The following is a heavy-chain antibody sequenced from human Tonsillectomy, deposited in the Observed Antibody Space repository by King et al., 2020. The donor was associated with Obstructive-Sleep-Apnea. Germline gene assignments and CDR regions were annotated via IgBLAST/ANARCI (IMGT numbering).Heavy chain of an antibody. J-gene: IGHJ4*02. Sequence: VQLQESGPGLVKPSQTLSLTCTVSVGSISRGGYYWSWIRQHPGKGLEWIGYIYYSGSTYYNPSLKSRVTISVDTSKTQFSLRLSSLTAADTAVYYCARSVLLWFDDLATYYFDNWGRGTLVTVSS. CDR2: IYYSGST. CDR3: ARSVLLWFDDLATYYFDN. V-gene: IGHV4-31*03. D-gene: IGHD3-10*01. CDR1: VGSISRGGYY.